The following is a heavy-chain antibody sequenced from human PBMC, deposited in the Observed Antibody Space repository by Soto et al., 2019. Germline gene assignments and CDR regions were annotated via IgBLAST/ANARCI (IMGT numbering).Heavy chain of an antibody. CDR1: GGVIRSYF. CDR3: AVHGPARL. CDR2: VFHNGNS. J-gene: IGHJ2*01. Sequence: QVQLQASGPGLVKPSETLSLTCSVSGGVIRSYFWSWIRQAPGKQLEWIGYVFHNGNSNYNPSLKSRITLSVDTATNQVSVTLKSVTVVDASVYHCAVHGPARLWGRGTLVTVSS. V-gene: IGHV4-59*01.